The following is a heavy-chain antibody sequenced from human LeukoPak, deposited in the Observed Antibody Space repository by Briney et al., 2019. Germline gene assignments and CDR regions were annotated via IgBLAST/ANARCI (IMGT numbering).Heavy chain of an antibody. V-gene: IGHV4-34*01. CDR1: GGSFSGYY. CDR3: ARHGAEWTSRYFYYMDV. CDR2: INHSGST. Sequence: SETLSLTCAVYGGSFSGYYWSWIRQPPGKGLEWIGEINHSGSTNYNPSLKSRVTISVDTSKNQYSLKVSSVTAADTAVYYCARHGAEWTSRYFYYMDVWGKGTTVTISS. D-gene: IGHD2-8*01. J-gene: IGHJ6*03.